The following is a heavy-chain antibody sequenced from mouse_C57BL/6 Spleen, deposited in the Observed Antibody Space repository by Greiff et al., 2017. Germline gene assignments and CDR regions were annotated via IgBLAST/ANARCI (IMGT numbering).Heavy chain of an antibody. CDR1: GYTFTSYW. V-gene: IGHV1-72*01. Sequence: QVHVKQPGAELVKPGASVKLSCKASGYTFTSYWMHWVKQSPGRGLEWIGRIDPNSGGTKYNEKFKSKATLPVDKPSSTAYMQLSSLTSEDSAVYYCARSDGYYPYWYFDVWGTGTTVTVSS. CDR3: ARSDGYYPYWYFDV. J-gene: IGHJ1*03. D-gene: IGHD2-3*01. CDR2: IDPNSGGT.